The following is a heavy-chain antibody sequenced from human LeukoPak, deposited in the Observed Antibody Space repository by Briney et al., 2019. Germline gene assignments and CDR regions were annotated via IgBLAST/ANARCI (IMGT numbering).Heavy chain of an antibody. CDR2: ISSNGGST. CDR1: GFTFGSYA. V-gene: IGHV3-64D*06. D-gene: IGHD3-10*01. CDR3: VKATYYYGSGSYEIYYYGMDV. Sequence: GGSLRLSCSASGFTFGSYAMHWVRQAPGKGLEYVSAISSNGGSTYYADSVKGRFTISRDNSKNTLYLQMSSLRAEDTAVYYCVKATYYYGSGSYEIYYYGMDVWGQGTTVTVSS. J-gene: IGHJ6*02.